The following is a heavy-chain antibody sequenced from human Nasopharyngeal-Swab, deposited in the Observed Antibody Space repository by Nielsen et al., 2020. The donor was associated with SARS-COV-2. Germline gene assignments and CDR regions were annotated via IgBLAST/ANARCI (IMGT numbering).Heavy chain of an antibody. CDR2: ISAYNGNT. CDR3: ARGMWFRELSTTFYYYGMDV. D-gene: IGHD3-10*01. CDR1: GYTFTSYG. J-gene: IGHJ6*02. V-gene: IGHV1-18*01. Sequence: ASVKVSCKASGYTFTSYGISWVRQAPGQGLEWMGWISAYNGNTNYAQKLQGRVTMTTDTSTSTAYMELRSLRSDDTAVYYCARGMWFRELSTTFYYYGMDVWGQGTTVTVSS.